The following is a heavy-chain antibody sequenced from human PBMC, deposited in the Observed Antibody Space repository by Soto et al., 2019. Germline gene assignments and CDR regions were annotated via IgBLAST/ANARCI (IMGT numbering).Heavy chain of an antibody. CDR3: APLKLGITAFDY. CDR1: GGSISSGDYY. D-gene: IGHD1-20*01. V-gene: IGHV4-30-4*01. CDR2: IYYSGST. J-gene: IGHJ4*02. Sequence: SETLSLTCTVSGGSISSGDYYWSWIRQPPGKGLEWIGYIYYSGSTYYNPSLKSRVTISVDTSKNQFSLKLSSVTAADTAVYYCAPLKLGITAFDYWGQGTLVTVSS.